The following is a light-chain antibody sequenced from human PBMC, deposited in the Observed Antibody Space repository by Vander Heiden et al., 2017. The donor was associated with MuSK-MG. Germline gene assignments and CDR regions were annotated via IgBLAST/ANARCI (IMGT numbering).Light chain of an antibody. CDR2: INN. CDR3: VGCDDNLNGPV. V-gene: IGLV1-44*01. Sequence: QSVMTQPPSASGTSGQSGTISCSGSSSNLGSNTVIWCQQLPVTAPKLLIYINNQRASGVPDRFSGSKSGTSSSLAISGPQSEDDADYYCVGCDDNLNGPVFGGGTKLTVL. CDR1: SSNLGSNT. J-gene: IGLJ3*02.